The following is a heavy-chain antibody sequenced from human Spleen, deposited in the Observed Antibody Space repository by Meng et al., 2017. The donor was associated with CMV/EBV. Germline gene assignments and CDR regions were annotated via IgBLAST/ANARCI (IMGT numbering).Heavy chain of an antibody. Sequence: GSLRLSCVVSADYIKNTGYFWGWIRQPPGEGLEWIATIHYSGNTYYRPSLKSRLDISLDPTTNQFSLKLSSMTAADTAVYYCARLRGGGDNLLTVYPTVFDSWGQGTLVTVSS. CDR1: ADYIKNTGYF. D-gene: IGHD3-9*01. CDR2: IHYSGNT. V-gene: IGHV4-39*07. CDR3: ARLRGGGDNLLTVYPTVFDS. J-gene: IGHJ4*02.